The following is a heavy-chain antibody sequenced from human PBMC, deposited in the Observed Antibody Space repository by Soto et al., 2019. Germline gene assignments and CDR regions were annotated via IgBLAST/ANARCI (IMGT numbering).Heavy chain of an antibody. V-gene: IGHV4-59*08. CDR3: ARTKYCSSTSCYVFYGMDV. J-gene: IGHJ6*02. D-gene: IGHD2-2*01. CDR2: IYYSGST. Sequence: SETLSLTCTVSGGSICSYYWGWIRQPPGKGLEWIGYIYYSGSTNYNPSLKSRVTISVDTSKNQFSLKLSSVTAADTAVYYCARTKYCSSTSCYVFYGMDVWGQGTTVTVSS. CDR1: GGSICSYY.